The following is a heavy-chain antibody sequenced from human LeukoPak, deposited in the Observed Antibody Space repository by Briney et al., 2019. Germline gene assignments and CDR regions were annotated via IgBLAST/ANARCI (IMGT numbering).Heavy chain of an antibody. J-gene: IGHJ2*01. CDR3: AARIAAAGNWYFDL. CDR2: IYYSGST. Sequence: SETLSLTCTVSGGSISSYYWSWIRQPPGKGLEWIGYIYYSGSTNYNPSLKSRVTISVDTSKNQFSLKLSSVTAADTAVYYCAARIAAAGNWYFDLWGRGTLVTVSS. CDR1: GGSISSYY. V-gene: IGHV4-59*01. D-gene: IGHD6-13*01.